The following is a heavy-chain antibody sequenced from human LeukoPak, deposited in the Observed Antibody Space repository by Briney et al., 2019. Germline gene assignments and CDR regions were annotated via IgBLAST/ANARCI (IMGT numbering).Heavy chain of an antibody. J-gene: IGHJ4*02. D-gene: IGHD3-22*01. V-gene: IGHV3-11*01. CDR1: GFTFSDYY. CDR3: ARSIRYDSSGYYLDY. Sequence: GGSLRLSCAASGFTFSDYYMSWIRQAPGKGLEWVSYISSSGSTTYYADSVKGRFTISRDNAKNSLYLQMNSLRAEDTAVYYCARSIRYDSSGYYLDYWGQGTLVTVSS. CDR2: ISSSGSTT.